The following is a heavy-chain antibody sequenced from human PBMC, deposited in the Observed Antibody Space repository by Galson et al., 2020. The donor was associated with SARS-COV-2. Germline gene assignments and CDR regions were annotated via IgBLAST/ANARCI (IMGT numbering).Heavy chain of an antibody. Sequence: ASVKVSCKASGYIINTYGISWVRQAPGQGLEWMGWISGYNGDTILAQKLQGRVTMTTDTSTSTVYMELRSLISDDTAVYYCARDIYDSSGYQMGYWGQGTLVTVS. J-gene: IGHJ4*02. CDR1: GYIINTYG. CDR2: ISGYNGDT. D-gene: IGHD3-22*01. CDR3: ARDIYDSSGYQMGY. V-gene: IGHV1-18*01.